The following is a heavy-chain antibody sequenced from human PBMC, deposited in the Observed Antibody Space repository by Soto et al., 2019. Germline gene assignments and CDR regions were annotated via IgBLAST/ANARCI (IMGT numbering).Heavy chain of an antibody. CDR2: ISAYNGNT. Sequence: GASVKVSCKASGYTFTSYGISWVRQAPGQGLEWMGWISAYNGNTNYAQKLQGRVTMTTDTSTSTAYMELRSLRSDDTAVYYCARVVVAATAEVGYYYYGMDVCGQGTTVTVSS. J-gene: IGHJ6*02. V-gene: IGHV1-18*04. CDR3: ARVVVAATAEVGYYYYGMDV. D-gene: IGHD2-15*01. CDR1: GYTFTSYG.